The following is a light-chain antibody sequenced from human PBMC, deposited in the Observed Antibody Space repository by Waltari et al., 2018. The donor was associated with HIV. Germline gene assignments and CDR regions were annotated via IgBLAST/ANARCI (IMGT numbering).Light chain of an antibody. V-gene: IGKV1-27*01. CDR1: RDISND. CDR3: QNYDSVPVA. CDR2: AAS. J-gene: IGKJ5*01. Sequence: DIQMSQAPSSLSASVGDRVTITCRASRDISNDLAWYQQKSGEVPKLLMYAASALRSGVPSRFRGSGSGTDFTLTINGLQPEDVGSYYCQNYDSVPVAFGQG.